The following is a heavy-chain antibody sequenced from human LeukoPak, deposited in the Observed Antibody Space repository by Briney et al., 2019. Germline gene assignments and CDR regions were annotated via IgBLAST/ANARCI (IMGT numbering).Heavy chain of an antibody. Sequence: PSETLSLTCAVYGGSFSGYYWSWIRQPPGKGLEWIGEINHSGSTNYNPSLKSRVTISVDTSKNQFSLKLSSVTAADTAVYYCARQYCSSTSCYRFNYYYYYMDVWGKGTTVTISS. CDR3: ARQYCSSTSCYRFNYYYYYMDV. CDR1: GGSFSGYY. J-gene: IGHJ6*03. D-gene: IGHD2-2*01. V-gene: IGHV4-34*01. CDR2: INHSGST.